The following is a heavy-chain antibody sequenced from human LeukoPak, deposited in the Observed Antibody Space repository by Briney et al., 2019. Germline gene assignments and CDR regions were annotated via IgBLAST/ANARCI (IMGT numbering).Heavy chain of an antibody. J-gene: IGHJ4*02. D-gene: IGHD6-13*01. CDR3: ARVRSYSSPFGPDFDC. CDR1: GGSISGGGYY. Sequence: TSQTLSLTCTVSGGSISGGGYYWSWIRQPPGKGLEWIAYIFHSGNTYYNPSLKSRVTISVDRSKNQVSLKLSFVTAADTAVYYCARVRSYSSPFGPDFDCWGQGTLVTVSS. CDR2: IFHSGNT. V-gene: IGHV4-30-2*01.